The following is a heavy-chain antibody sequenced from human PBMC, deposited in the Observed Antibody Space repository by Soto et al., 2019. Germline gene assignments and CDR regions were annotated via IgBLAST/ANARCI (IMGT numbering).Heavy chain of an antibody. CDR2: IYYSGST. J-gene: IGHJ6*04. V-gene: IGHV4-30-4*01. CDR3: ARVSIVVVPAAMGAYGMDV. Sequence: TLSLTCTFSVGSISSGDYYWSWIRQPPGKGLEWIGYIYYSGSTYYNPSLKSRVTISVDTSKNQFSLKLSSVTAADTAVYYCARVSIVVVPAAMGAYGMDVWGKGTTVTVSS. CDR1: VGSISSGDYY. D-gene: IGHD2-2*01.